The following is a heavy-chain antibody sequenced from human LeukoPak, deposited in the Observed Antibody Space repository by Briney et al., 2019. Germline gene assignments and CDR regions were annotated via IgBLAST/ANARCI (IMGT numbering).Heavy chain of an antibody. D-gene: IGHD2-15*01. CDR1: GFTFNDYT. Sequence: PGGSLRLSCAASGFTFNDYTMHWVRQAPGKGLEWVSLINWSGDTTYYADSVKGRFTISRDNSKNSLYLQMNSLRAEDTAVYYCAKVDCSGGSCYSDYWGQGTLVTVSS. V-gene: IGHV3-43*01. CDR2: INWSGDTT. CDR3: AKVDCSGGSCYSDY. J-gene: IGHJ4*02.